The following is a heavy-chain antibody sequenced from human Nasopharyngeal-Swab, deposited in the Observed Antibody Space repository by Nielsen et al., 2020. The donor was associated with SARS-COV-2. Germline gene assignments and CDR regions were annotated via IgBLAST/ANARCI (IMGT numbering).Heavy chain of an antibody. J-gene: IGHJ3*02. CDR2: IYYSGST. CDR1: GGSISSYY. Sequence: SETLSLTCTVSGGSISSYYWSWIRQPPGKGLEWIGYIYYSGSTNYNPSLKSRVTISVDTSKNQFSLKLSSVTAAATAVYYCASYYDSEADAFDIWGQGTMVTVSS. V-gene: IGHV4-59*13. D-gene: IGHD3-22*01. CDR3: ASYYDSEADAFDI.